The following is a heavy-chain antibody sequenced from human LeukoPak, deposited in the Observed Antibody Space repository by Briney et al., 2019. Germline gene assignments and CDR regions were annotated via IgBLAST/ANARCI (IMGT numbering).Heavy chain of an antibody. V-gene: IGHV4-30-2*01. CDR2: IYHSGST. CDR3: ARDIPFDY. Sequence: TSQTLSLTCAVSGGSISSGGYSWSWIRQPPGKGLEWIGYIYHSGSTYYNPSLKSRATISVDRSKNQFSLKLSSVTAADTAVYYCARDIPFDYWGQGTLVTVSS. CDR1: GGSISSGGYS. J-gene: IGHJ4*02.